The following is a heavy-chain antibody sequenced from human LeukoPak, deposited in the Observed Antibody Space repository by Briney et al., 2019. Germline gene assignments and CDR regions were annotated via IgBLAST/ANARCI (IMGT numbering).Heavy chain of an antibody. CDR1: GGSFSSEA. CDR3: ARAGPNNYYDSSGYALAFDI. D-gene: IGHD3-22*01. Sequence: ASVKVSCKAFGGSFSSEAISWVRQAPGQGLEWMGIINPSGGSTSYAQKFQGRVTMTRDTSTSTVYMELSSLRSEDTAVYYCARAGPNNYYDSSGYALAFDIWGQGTMVTVSS. V-gene: IGHV1-46*01. J-gene: IGHJ3*02. CDR2: INPSGGST.